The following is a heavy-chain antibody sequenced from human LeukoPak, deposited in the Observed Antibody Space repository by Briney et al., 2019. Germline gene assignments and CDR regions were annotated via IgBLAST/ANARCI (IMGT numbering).Heavy chain of an antibody. Sequence: KPSETLSLTYTVSGGSISSYYWSWIRQPPGKGLEWLGYIYYSGSTNYNPSLKSRVTISVDTSKNQFSLKLSSVTAADTAVYYCARFYYYDSSGYSDYWGQGTLVTVSS. CDR3: ARFYYYDSSGYSDY. D-gene: IGHD3-22*01. CDR2: IYYSGST. V-gene: IGHV4-59*01. CDR1: GGSISSYY. J-gene: IGHJ4*02.